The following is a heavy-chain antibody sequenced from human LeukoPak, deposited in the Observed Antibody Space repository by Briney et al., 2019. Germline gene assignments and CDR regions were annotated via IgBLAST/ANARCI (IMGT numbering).Heavy chain of an antibody. Sequence: SETLSLTCTVSGDSMGRYYWSFIRQPAGKGLEWIGRIHTSGTTWYNASLKSRVTMSVDTSKNQFSLRLSSVTAADTAVYYCARPRSSSGWDGDFDYWGQGALVTVSS. J-gene: IGHJ4*02. D-gene: IGHD6-19*01. V-gene: IGHV4-4*07. CDR3: ARPRSSSGWDGDFDY. CDR1: GDSMGRYY. CDR2: IHTSGTT.